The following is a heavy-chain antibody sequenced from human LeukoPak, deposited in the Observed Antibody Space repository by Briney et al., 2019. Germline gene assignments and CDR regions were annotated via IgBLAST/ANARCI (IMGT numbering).Heavy chain of an antibody. V-gene: IGHV3-23*01. D-gene: IGHD2-2*01. CDR3: AIDAVEYCSSTSCYDSYTSYFDY. Sequence: GGSLRLSCAASGFTFSSYAMSWVRQAPGKGLEWVSAISGSGGSTYYADSVKGRFTTSRDNSKNTLYLQMNSLRAEDTAVYYCAIDAVEYCSSTSCYDSYTSYFDYWGQGTLVTVSS. CDR1: GFTFSSYA. CDR2: ISGSGGST. J-gene: IGHJ4*02.